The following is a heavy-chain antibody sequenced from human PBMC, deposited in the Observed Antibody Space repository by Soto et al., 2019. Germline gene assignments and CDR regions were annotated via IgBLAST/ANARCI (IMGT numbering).Heavy chain of an antibody. Sequence: SETLSLTCTVSGGSISSGGYYWSWIRQHPGKGLEWIGYIYYSGSTYYNPSLKSRVTISVDTSKNQFSLKLSSVTAADTAVYYCARVPDSYNWFDPWGQGTLVTVSS. CDR2: IYYSGST. CDR3: ARVPDSYNWFDP. V-gene: IGHV4-31*03. J-gene: IGHJ5*02. D-gene: IGHD2-15*01. CDR1: GGSISSGGYY.